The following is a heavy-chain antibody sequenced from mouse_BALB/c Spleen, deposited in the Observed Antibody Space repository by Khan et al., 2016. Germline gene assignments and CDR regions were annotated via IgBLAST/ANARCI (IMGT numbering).Heavy chain of an antibody. CDR2: ISSGGST. J-gene: IGHJ2*01. D-gene: IGHD2-1*01. CDR3: AREDDGNCGDYFDY. V-gene: IGHV5-6-5*01. CDR1: GFTFSSYA. Sequence: EVELVESGGGLVKPGGSLKLSCAASGFTFSSYAMSWVRQTPEKRLEWVASISSGGSTYYPDSVKGRFTISRDNARNILNLKLSRLRSEDPAMYDCAREDDGNCGDYFDYWGQGTTLTVAA.